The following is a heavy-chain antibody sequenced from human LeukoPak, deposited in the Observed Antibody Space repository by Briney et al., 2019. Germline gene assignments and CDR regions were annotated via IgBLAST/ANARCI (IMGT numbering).Heavy chain of an antibody. CDR2: IYYSGST. J-gene: IGHJ4*02. V-gene: IGHV4-39*01. D-gene: IGHD5-24*01. CDR3: VSEDGYNFGGY. Sequence: SETLSLTCTVSGGSISSSSYYWGWIRQPPGKGLEWIGSIYYSGSTYYNPSLKSRVTISVDTSKNQFSLKLSSVTAADTAVYYCVSEDGYNFGGYWGQGTLVTVSS. CDR1: GGSISSSSYY.